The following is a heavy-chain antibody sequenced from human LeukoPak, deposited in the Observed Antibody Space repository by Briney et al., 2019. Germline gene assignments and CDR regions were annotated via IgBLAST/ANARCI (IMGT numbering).Heavy chain of an antibody. CDR2: INTNTGNP. J-gene: IGHJ2*01. D-gene: IGHD2-15*01. V-gene: IGHV7-4-1*02. CDR1: GYTFTSYA. Sequence: GASVKVSCKASGYTFTSYAMNWVRQAPGQGLEWMGWINTNTGNPTYAQGFTGRFVFSLDTSVSTAYLQISSLKAEDTAVYYCARVTEAGFRKGYCSGGSCYSAYWYFDLWGRGTLVTVSS. CDR3: ARVTEAGFRKGYCSGGSCYSAYWYFDL.